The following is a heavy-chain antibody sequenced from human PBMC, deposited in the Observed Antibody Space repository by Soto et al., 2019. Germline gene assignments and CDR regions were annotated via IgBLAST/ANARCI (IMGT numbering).Heavy chain of an antibody. D-gene: IGHD2-21*02. Sequence: LSLTCTVSGGSISSGGYYWSWIRQHPGKGLEWIGYIYYSGSTYYNPSLKSRVTISVDTSKNQFSLKLSSVTAADTAVYYCARRGTDDWYFDLWGRGTLVTVSS. CDR1: GGSISSGGYY. V-gene: IGHV4-31*03. CDR3: ARRGTDDWYFDL. CDR2: IYYSGST. J-gene: IGHJ2*01.